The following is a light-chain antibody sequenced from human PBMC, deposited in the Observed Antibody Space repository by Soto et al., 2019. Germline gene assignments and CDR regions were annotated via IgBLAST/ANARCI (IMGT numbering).Light chain of an antibody. Sequence: IHLTQSPSSLSASVGDRVHITCRASQGISSYLAWYQQKPGKAPKLLIYAASTLESGVPSRFSGSGSGTEFTLAISSLQPDDFATYYCQQYNSYPWTFGQGTKVDIK. V-gene: IGKV1-9*01. CDR1: QGISSY. J-gene: IGKJ1*01. CDR3: QQYNSYPWT. CDR2: AAS.